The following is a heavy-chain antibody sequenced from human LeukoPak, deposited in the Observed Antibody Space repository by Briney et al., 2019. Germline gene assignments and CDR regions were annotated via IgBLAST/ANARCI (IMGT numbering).Heavy chain of an antibody. Sequence: SETLSLTCAVYGGSFSGYYWSWIRQPPGKGLEWIGEINHSGSTNYNPSLKSRVTISVDTSKNQFSLKLGSVTAADTAVYYCARRGYSYGYYYYGMDVWGQGTTVTVSS. CDR3: ARRGYSYGYYYYGMDV. V-gene: IGHV4-34*01. D-gene: IGHD5-18*01. CDR2: INHSGST. J-gene: IGHJ6*02. CDR1: GGSFSGYY.